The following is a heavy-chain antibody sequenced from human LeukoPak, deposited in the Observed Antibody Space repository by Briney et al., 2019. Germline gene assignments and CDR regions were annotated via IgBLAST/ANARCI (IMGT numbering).Heavy chain of an antibody. D-gene: IGHD1-26*01. Sequence: GSLRLSCAASGLTFSSYSMNWVRQAPGKGLEWVSSISSSSSYIYYADSVKGRFTISRDNAKNSLYLQMNSLRAEDTAVYYCARVETYSGSYFFDYWGQGTLVTVSS. J-gene: IGHJ4*02. CDR3: ARVETYSGSYFFDY. CDR2: ISSSSSYI. CDR1: GLTFSSYS. V-gene: IGHV3-21*01.